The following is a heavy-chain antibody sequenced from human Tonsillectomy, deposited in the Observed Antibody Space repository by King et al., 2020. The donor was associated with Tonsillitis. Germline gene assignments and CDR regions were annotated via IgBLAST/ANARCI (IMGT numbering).Heavy chain of an antibody. CDR3: TRDPGGPFDY. Sequence: VQLVESGGGLVQPGGSLRLSCAASGFTFSNFAMSWVRQAPGKGLEWVSSISLNSGRTNYADPVKGRFTISGDISKSTLFLQMDSVRVEDTAVYYCTRDPGGPFDYWGQGTLVTVSS. CDR2: ISLNSGRT. D-gene: IGHD3-10*01. CDR1: GFTFSNFA. J-gene: IGHJ4*02. V-gene: IGHV3-23*04.